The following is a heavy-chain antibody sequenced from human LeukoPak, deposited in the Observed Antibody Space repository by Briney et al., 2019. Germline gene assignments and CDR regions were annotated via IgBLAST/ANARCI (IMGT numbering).Heavy chain of an antibody. CDR1: GFTFSSYS. V-gene: IGHV3-21*01. J-gene: IGHJ4*02. D-gene: IGHD6-19*01. CDR3: ARDARKYSSGWYFDY. CDR2: NSSSSIYI. Sequence: PGGSLRLSCAASGFTFSSYSMNWVRQAPGKGLEWVSSNSSSSIYIYYADSVKGRFTISRDNAKNSLYLQMNSLRAEDTAVYYCARDARKYSSGWYFDYWGQGTLVTVSS.